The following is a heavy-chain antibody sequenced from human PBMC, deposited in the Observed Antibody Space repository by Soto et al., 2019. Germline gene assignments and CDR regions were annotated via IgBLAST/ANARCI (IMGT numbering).Heavy chain of an antibody. J-gene: IGHJ4*02. CDR2: IWYDGSNK. Sequence: QVQLVESGGGVVQPGRSLRLSCAASGFTFSSYGMHWVRQAPGKGLEWVAVIWYDGSNKYYADSVKGRFTISRDNSKNTLYLQMNSLRAEDTAVYYCARDKGVHDYCDSYFDYWGQGTLVTVSS. CDR3: ARDKGVHDYCDSYFDY. CDR1: GFTFSSYG. D-gene: IGHD4-17*01. V-gene: IGHV3-33*01.